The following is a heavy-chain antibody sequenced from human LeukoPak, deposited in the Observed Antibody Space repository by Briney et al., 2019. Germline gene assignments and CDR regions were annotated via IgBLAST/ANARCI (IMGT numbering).Heavy chain of an antibody. CDR1: GFTFSSYA. CDR2: ISASGGST. Sequence: PGGSLRLSCAASGFTFSSYAMIWVRQAPGKGLAWVSTISASGGSTYYADSVKGRFTISRDNPKNTLYLQMNSLRAEDTAVYYCAKRLQFDPWGQGTLVTVSS. V-gene: IGHV3-23*01. J-gene: IGHJ5*02. CDR3: AKRLQFDP.